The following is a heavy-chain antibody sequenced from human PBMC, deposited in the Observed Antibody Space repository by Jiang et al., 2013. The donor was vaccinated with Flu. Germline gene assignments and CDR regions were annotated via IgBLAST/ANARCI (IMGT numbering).Heavy chain of an antibody. D-gene: IGHD3-3*01. CDR1: GGSVSSGSYY. CDR3: ARELRFLEWATNAFDI. J-gene: IGHJ3*02. Sequence: LLKPSETLSLTCTVSGGSVSSGSYYWSWIRQPPGKGLEWIGYIYYSGSTNYNPSLKSRVTISVDTSKNQFSLKLSSVTAADTAVYYCARELRFLEWATNAFDIWGQGTMVTVSS. CDR2: IYYSGST. V-gene: IGHV4-61*01.